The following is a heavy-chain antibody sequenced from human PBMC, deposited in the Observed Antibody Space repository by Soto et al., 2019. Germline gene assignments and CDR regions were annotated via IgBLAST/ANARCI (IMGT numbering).Heavy chain of an antibody. CDR2: IYYSGST. V-gene: IGHV4-59*12. CDR1: GGSISSYY. Sequence: SETLSLTCTVSGGSISSYYWSWIRQPPGKGLEWIGYIYYSGSTNYNPSLKSRVTISIDVSKNQFSLSLRSLTAVDTAVYYCARSREFDYWSQGTLVTVSS. CDR3: ARSREFDY. J-gene: IGHJ4*02.